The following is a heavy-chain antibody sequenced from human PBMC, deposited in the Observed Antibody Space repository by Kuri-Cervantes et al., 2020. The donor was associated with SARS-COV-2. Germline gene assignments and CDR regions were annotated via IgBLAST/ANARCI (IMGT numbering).Heavy chain of an antibody. D-gene: IGHD3-10*01. CDR3: ARRSLYGMDV. CDR1: GGSISSYY. CDR2: IYYSVST. J-gene: IGHJ6*02. Sequence: SQTLSPTCTVSGGSISSYYWSWIRQPPGKGLEWIGYIYYSVSTNYNPSLKSRVTISVDTSKNQFSLKLSSVTAADTAVYYCARRSLYGMDVWGQGTTVTVSS. V-gene: IGHV4-59*12.